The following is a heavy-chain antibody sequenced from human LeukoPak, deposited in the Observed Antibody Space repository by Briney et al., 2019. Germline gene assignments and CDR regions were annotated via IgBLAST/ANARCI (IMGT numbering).Heavy chain of an antibody. CDR2: IYFGGST. CDR1: GGSISSSSYY. V-gene: IGHV4-39*07. J-gene: IGHJ3*02. Sequence: SETLSLTCTVSGGSISSSSYYWGWIRQPPGKGLEWIGSIYFGGSTYYSPSLKSRVTISLDTSKNQFSLKLSSVTAADTAVYYCARDLGKLRFLELGAFDIWGQGTMVTVSS. D-gene: IGHD3-3*01. CDR3: ARDLGKLRFLELGAFDI.